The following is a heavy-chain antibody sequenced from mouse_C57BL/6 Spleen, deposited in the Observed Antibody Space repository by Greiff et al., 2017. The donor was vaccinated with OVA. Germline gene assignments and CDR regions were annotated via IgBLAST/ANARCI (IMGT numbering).Heavy chain of an antibody. CDR2: ISSGSSTI. D-gene: IGHD2-4*01. V-gene: IGHV5-17*01. J-gene: IGHJ1*03. Sequence: EVKLVESGGGLVKPGGSLKLSCAASGFTFSDYGMHWVRQAPEKGLEWVAYISSGSSTIYYADTVKGRFTIHRDNDKNTLFLQMTSLRSEDTAMYYCARRDYDVWYFDVWGTGTTVTVSS. CDR3: ARRDYDVWYFDV. CDR1: GFTFSDYG.